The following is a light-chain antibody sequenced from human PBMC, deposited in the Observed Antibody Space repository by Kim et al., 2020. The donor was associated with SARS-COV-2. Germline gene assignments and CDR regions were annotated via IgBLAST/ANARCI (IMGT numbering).Light chain of an antibody. J-gene: IGKJ5*01. CDR1: QIVGRY. V-gene: IGKV3-11*01. CDR2: DAS. CDR3: QQRTNWPIT. Sequence: LSPRDRAPFSCRASQIVGRYLPWYQQKPGQAPRLLNYDASVRATGIPARFSGSGSGTDFTLTISGLEPEDFAVYYCQQRTNWPITFGQGTRLEIK.